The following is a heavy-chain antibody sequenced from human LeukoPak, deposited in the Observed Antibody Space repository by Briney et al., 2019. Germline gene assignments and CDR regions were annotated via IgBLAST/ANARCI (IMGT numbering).Heavy chain of an antibody. CDR3: ARDERRYCPDSSCYPGDY. CDR2: ISRTCAYI. J-gene: IGHJ4*02. V-gene: IGHV3-21*01. D-gene: IGHD2-8*02. CDR1: GFTFSDYA. Sequence: GGSLRLSCAASGFTFSDYAMKWVRQAPGKGLEWVSAISRTCAYIYYSDSVRGRFTISRDNAKNSVYLQMDSLRAEDTAVYYCARDERRYCPDSSCYPGDYWGQGTLVTVSS.